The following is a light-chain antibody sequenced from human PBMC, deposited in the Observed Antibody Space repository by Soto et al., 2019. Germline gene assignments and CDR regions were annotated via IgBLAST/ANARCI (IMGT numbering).Light chain of an antibody. CDR1: SSNIGANYD. V-gene: IGLV1-40*01. J-gene: IGLJ1*01. CDR2: GNS. Sequence: QSVLTQPPSVSGAPGQSVTIACTGMSSNIGANYDVHWYQQRPGTAPKLLIFGNSNRPSGVPDRFSGSKSGTSASLAITGLQAEDEGDYYCQSYDSTLSARYVFGTGTKVTVL. CDR3: QSYDSTLSARYV.